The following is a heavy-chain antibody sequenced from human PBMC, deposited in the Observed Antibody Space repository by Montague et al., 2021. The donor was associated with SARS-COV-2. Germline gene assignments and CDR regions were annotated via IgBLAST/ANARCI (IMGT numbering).Heavy chain of an antibody. CDR2: IYYSGST. D-gene: IGHD2-2*01. CDR3: ARESDSLPAGRQYFDL. Sequence: SETLSLTCTVSGGSISSYYWSWIRQPPGKALEWIGYIYYSGSTNYNPSLNSRVTISVDTSKNQFSLKLTSVTAADTAVYFCARESDSLPAGRQYFDLWGRGTLVTVSS. CDR1: GGSISSYY. V-gene: IGHV4-59*01. J-gene: IGHJ2*01.